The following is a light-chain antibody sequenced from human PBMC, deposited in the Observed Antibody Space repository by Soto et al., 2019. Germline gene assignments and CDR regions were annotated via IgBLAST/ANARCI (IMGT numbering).Light chain of an antibody. J-gene: IGLJ2*01. CDR3: CSYAGSSTFHVV. V-gene: IGLV2-23*03. CDR1: SSDVGSYNL. Sequence: QSALTQPASVSGSPGQSITISCTGTSSDVGSYNLVSWYQQHPGKAPKLMIYDGCKRPSGVSNRFSGSKSGNTASLTISGLQAEDEADYYCCSYAGSSTFHVVFGGGTKLTVL. CDR2: DGC.